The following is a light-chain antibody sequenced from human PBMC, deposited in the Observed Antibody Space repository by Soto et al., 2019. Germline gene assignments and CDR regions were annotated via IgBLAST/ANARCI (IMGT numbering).Light chain of an antibody. CDR1: QSIRSW. V-gene: IGKV1-5*01. Sequence: DIQMTQSPSTLSASVGDRVTITCRASQSIRSWLAWYQQKPGKAPQLLIYDASNLESGVPSRFSGSGSGTEFTLTISSLQHDDFATYYCQQYDSFSKTCGRGTKVEVK. J-gene: IGKJ1*01. CDR3: QQYDSFSKT. CDR2: DAS.